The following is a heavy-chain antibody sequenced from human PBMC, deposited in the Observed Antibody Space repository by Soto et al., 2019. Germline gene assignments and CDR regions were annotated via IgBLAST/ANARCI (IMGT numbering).Heavy chain of an antibody. Sequence: KASETLSLTCSVSGVSLSYYFWSWIRQPPGRGLEYIGYVQDTGSTNYSPSLKTRVSISMDMSKNQFSLTLSSVTAADTAVYFCATYSGSRPGLDVWGQGTTVTVYS. CDR1: GVSLSYYF. CDR3: ATYSGSRPGLDV. CDR2: VQDTGST. V-gene: IGHV4-59*03. D-gene: IGHD1-26*01. J-gene: IGHJ6*02.